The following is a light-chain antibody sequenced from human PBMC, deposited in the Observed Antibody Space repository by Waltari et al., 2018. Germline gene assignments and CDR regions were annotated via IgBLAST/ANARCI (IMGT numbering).Light chain of an antibody. CDR2: MGS. J-gene: IGKJ4*02. Sequence: DIVMTQSPLSLSVIPGESASISCRSSQSLLHSYGYNYLDWYFQKPGQSPQLLIYMGSNRARGVPDRFIGSGSGADFTLRISRVEAVDVGVYFCMQALQTPVTFGGGTKVEIK. CDR1: QSLLHSYGYNY. CDR3: MQALQTPVT. V-gene: IGKV2-28*01.